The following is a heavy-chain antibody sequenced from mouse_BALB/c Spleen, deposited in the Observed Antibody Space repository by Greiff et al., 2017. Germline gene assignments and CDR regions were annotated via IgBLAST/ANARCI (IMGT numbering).Heavy chain of an antibody. J-gene: IGHJ3*01. CDR2: INSNGGST. V-gene: IGHV5-6-3*01. CDR3: AREGYDYGQAWFAY. D-gene: IGHD2-4*01. CDR1: GFTFSSYA. Sequence: EVMLVESGGGLVKPGGSLKLSCAASGFTFSSYAMSWVRQSPEKRLEWVATINSNGGSTYYPDSVKGRFTISRDNAKNTLYLQMSSLKSEDTAMYYCAREGYDYGQAWFAYWGQGTLVTVSA.